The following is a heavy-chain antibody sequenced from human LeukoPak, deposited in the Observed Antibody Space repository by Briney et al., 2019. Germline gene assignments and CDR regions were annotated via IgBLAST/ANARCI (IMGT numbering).Heavy chain of an antibody. CDR1: GGSFSGYY. J-gene: IGHJ4*02. Sequence: SETLALTCAVYGGSFSGYYWSWIRQPPGKGLEWIGEINHSGSTNYNPSLKSRVTISVDTSKNQFSLKLRSVTAADTAVYYCARDLGGSGSYSDYWGQGTLVTVSS. CDR2: INHSGST. CDR3: ARDLGGSGSYSDY. D-gene: IGHD3-10*01. V-gene: IGHV4-34*01.